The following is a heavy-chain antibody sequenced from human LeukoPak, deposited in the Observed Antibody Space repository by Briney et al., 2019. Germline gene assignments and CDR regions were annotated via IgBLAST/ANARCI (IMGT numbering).Heavy chain of an antibody. D-gene: IGHD3-3*01. CDR3: ARGVGITIFGVVIFPFDY. V-gene: IGHV1-2*02. CDR1: GYTFTGYY. CDR2: INPNSGDT. Sequence: WASVKVSCKASGYTFTGYYMHWVRQAPGQGLEWMGWINPNSGDTHYAQKFQGGVTMTRDTSISTAYMELSRLRSDDTAVYYCARGVGITIFGVVIFPFDYWGQGTLVTVSS. J-gene: IGHJ4*02.